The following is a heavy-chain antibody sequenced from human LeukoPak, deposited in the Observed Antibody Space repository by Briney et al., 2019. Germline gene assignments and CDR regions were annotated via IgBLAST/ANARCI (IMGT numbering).Heavy chain of an antibody. D-gene: IGHD3-22*01. V-gene: IGHV1-2*02. CDR2: INPNSGGT. CDR1: GYTFTGYY. CDR3: AREPSLSYYDSSGYRKSYYFDY. J-gene: IGHJ4*02. Sequence: ASVKVSCTASGYTFTGYYMHWVRQAPGQGLEWMGWINPNSGGTNYAQKFQGRVTMTRDTSISTAYMELSRLRSDDTAVYYCAREPSLSYYDSSGYRKSYYFDYWGQGTLVTVSS.